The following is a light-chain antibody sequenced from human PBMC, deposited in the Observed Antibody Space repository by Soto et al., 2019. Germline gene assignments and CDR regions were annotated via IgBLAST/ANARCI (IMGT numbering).Light chain of an antibody. CDR2: DVT. J-gene: IGLJ1*01. V-gene: IGLV2-11*01. Sequence: SVLTQPRSVSGSPGQSFTISCTGTRSDVGDYNYVSWYQQHPGKAPRLMIYDVTKRPSGVPDRFSGSQSGNTASLTISGLQAEDEADYYCCSYAGSYTGVFGTGTKVTVL. CDR1: RSDVGDYNY. CDR3: CSYAGSYTGV.